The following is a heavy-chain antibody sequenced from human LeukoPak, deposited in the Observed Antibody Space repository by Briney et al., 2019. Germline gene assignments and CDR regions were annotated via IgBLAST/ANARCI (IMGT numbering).Heavy chain of an antibody. V-gene: IGHV3-21*01. CDR1: GFTFSSYS. CDR3: ARDLGTAMVKGDFDY. CDR2: ISSSSSYI. D-gene: IGHD5-18*01. J-gene: IGHJ4*02. Sequence: PGGSLRLSCAASGFTFSSYSMNWVRQAPGKGLEWVSSISSSSSYIYYADSVKGRFTISRDNAKNSLYLQMNSLRAEDTAVYYCARDLGTAMVKGDFDYWGQGTLVTVSS.